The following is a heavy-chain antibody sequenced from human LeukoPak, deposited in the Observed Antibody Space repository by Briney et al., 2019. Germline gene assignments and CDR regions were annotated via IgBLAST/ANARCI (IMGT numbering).Heavy chain of an antibody. Sequence: PSQTLSLTCTVSGGSISSGDYYWSWIRQPPGKGLEWIGYIYYSGSTYYNPSLKSRVTISVDTSKNQFSLKLSSVTAADTAVYYCAREGPNVYSNYYDSSGYPNDAFDIWGQGTMVTVSS. CDR3: AREGPNVYSNYYDSSGYPNDAFDI. D-gene: IGHD3-22*01. CDR2: IYYSGST. CDR1: GGSISSGDYY. V-gene: IGHV4-30-4*08. J-gene: IGHJ3*02.